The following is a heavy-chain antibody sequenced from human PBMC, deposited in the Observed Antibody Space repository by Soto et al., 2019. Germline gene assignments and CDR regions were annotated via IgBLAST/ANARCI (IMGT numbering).Heavy chain of an antibody. Sequence: QVQLQESGPGLVKPSETLSLTCTVSGGSITRGGYYWSWIRQHPGKGLEWIGYIYNSGTTYYNPSHKSRVTISVDTSKNQFSLKLTSVTAASTAVYYCARDPAPWGQGTLVSVSS. CDR1: GGSITRGGYY. CDR3: ARDPAP. J-gene: IGHJ5*02. V-gene: IGHV4-31*03. CDR2: IYNSGTT.